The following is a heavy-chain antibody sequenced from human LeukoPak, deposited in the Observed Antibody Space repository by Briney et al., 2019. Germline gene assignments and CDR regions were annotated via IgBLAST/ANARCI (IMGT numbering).Heavy chain of an antibody. D-gene: IGHD1-26*01. CDR1: GFTFSGYA. Sequence: GGSLRLSCAASGFTFSGYAMHWVRQAPGKGLEWVAVIASDGRDKHDADSVKGRFTISRDNSKNTLYLQMDSLRSEDTAVYYCARGITRGAAGYYFDYWGQGTLVTVSS. CDR2: IASDGRDK. CDR3: ARGITRGAAGYYFDY. V-gene: IGHV3-30*04. J-gene: IGHJ4*02.